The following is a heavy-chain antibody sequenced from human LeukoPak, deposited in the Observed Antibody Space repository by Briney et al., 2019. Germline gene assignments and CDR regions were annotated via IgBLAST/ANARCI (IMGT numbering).Heavy chain of an antibody. Sequence: GGSLRLSCAASGLTFSSYAMSWVRQAPGKGLEWVSGISGSGGSTHYADSVKGRFTISRDNAKNSLYLQMNSLRAEDTAVYYCARALYSYGYGGEFDYWGQGTLVTVSS. D-gene: IGHD5-18*01. V-gene: IGHV3-23*01. CDR3: ARALYSYGYGGEFDY. J-gene: IGHJ4*02. CDR1: GLTFSSYA. CDR2: ISGSGGST.